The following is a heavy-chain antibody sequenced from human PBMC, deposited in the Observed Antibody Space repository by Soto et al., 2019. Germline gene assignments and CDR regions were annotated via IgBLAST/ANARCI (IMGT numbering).Heavy chain of an antibody. D-gene: IGHD1-26*01. J-gene: IGHJ3*02. CDR3: AREVGEPYAFDI. Sequence: ASVKVSCKASGYTFTSYAMHWVRQAPGQRLEWMGWINAGNGNTKYSQKFQGRVTITRDTSASTAYMELSSLRSEDTAVYYCAREVGEPYAFDIWGQGTMVTVSS. CDR2: INAGNGNT. CDR1: GYTFTSYA. V-gene: IGHV1-3*01.